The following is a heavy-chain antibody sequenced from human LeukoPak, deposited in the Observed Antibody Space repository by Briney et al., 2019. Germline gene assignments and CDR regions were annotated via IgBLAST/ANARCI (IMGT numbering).Heavy chain of an antibody. CDR3: ATEARYVPIYYYGMDV. CDR1: GYTLTELS. D-gene: IGHD2-2*01. Sequence: ASVKVSCKVSGYTLTELSMHWVRQAPGKGLEWMGGFDPEDGETIYAQKFQGRVTMTEDTSTDTAYMELSSLRSEDTAVYYCATEARYVPIYYYGMDVWGQGTTVTVSS. V-gene: IGHV1-24*01. CDR2: FDPEDGET. J-gene: IGHJ6*02.